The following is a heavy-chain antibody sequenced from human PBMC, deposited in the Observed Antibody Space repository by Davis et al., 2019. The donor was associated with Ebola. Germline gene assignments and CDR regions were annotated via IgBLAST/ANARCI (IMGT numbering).Heavy chain of an antibody. Sequence: KVSCKGSGYSFTSYWISWVRQMPGKGLEWMGIIYPGDSDTRYSPSFQGQVTISADKSISTAYLQWSSLKASDTAMYYCARHGPDFWSGSFYWGQGTLVTVSS. CDR1: GYSFTSYW. CDR3: ARHGPDFWSGSFY. D-gene: IGHD3-3*01. V-gene: IGHV5-51*01. CDR2: IYPGDSDT. J-gene: IGHJ4*02.